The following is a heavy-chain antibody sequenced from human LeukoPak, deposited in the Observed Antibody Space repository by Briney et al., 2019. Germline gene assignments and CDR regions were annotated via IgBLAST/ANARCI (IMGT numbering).Heavy chain of an antibody. CDR2: ISNSGGST. D-gene: IGHD3-10*01. V-gene: IGHV3-23*01. CDR3: AKDLLSSMVRGVTIEGHDY. J-gene: IGHJ4*02. Sequence: GGSLRLSCAASGFTFISYNMNWDRQAPGKGLEWVAAISNSGGSTYYADSVKGRFTISRDNSKSTLNLQMNSLRVEDTAVYYCAKDLLSSMVRGVTIEGHDYWGQGTLVTVSS. CDR1: GFTFISYN.